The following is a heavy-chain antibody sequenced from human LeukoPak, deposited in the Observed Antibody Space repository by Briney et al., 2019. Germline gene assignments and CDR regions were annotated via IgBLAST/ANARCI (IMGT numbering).Heavy chain of an antibody. CDR2: IGSAGDK. CDR3: VRAKRETSTRPWTSGMDV. D-gene: IGHD6-6*01. V-gene: IGHV3-13*01. Sequence: GGSLRLSCAASGFTLSGYDIHWVRQAIGKGLDWVSGIGSAGDKYHAGSERGRFTISRENAENFVYPQMNGLRAEDTAIYYCVRAKRETSTRPWTSGMDVWGQGTTVTVSS. CDR1: GFTLSGYD. J-gene: IGHJ6*02.